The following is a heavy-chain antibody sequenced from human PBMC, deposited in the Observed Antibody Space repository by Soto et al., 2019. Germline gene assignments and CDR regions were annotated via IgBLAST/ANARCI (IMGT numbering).Heavy chain of an antibody. V-gene: IGHV4-59*01. CDR2: IYYSGST. J-gene: IGHJ3*02. Sequence: PSGTLALTCTVSGGSISSYYWGWIRQPPGKGLEWIGYIYYSGSTNYNPSLKSRVTISVDTSKNQFSLKLSSVTAADTAVYYCARDQKNYYDSSGYFHAFDIWGQGTMVTVSS. CDR1: GGSISSYY. D-gene: IGHD3-22*01. CDR3: ARDQKNYYDSSGYFHAFDI.